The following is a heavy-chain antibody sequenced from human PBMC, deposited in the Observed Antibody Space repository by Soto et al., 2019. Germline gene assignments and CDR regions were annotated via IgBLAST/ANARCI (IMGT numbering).Heavy chain of an antibody. Sequence: SVKVSCKASGGTFSSYAISWVRQAPGQGLEWMGGITPIFGTANYAQKFQGRVTITADESTSTAYMELSSLRSEDTAVYYCARGTSPYYYDSSGYYLGLFDYWGQGTLVTVS. J-gene: IGHJ4*02. CDR2: ITPIFGTA. CDR1: GGTFSSYA. CDR3: ARGTSPYYYDSSGYYLGLFDY. V-gene: IGHV1-69*13. D-gene: IGHD3-22*01.